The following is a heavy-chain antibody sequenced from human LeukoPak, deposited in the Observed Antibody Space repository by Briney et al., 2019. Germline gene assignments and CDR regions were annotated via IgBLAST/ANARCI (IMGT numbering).Heavy chain of an antibody. D-gene: IGHD3-10*01. Sequence: SETLSLTCTVSGGSISSGDYYWSWIRQPPGKGLEWIGYIYYSGSTYYNPSLKSRVTISVGTSKNQFSLKLSSVTAADTAVYYCARAPTYGSGSYAIDPWGQGTLVTVSS. CDR2: IYYSGST. V-gene: IGHV4-30-4*08. CDR3: ARAPTYGSGSYAIDP. CDR1: GGSISSGDYY. J-gene: IGHJ5*02.